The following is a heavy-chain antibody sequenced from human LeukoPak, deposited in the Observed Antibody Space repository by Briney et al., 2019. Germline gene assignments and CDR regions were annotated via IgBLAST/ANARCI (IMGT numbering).Heavy chain of an antibody. D-gene: IGHD6-13*01. V-gene: IGHV3-23*01. CDR1: GFTFSSHA. J-gene: IGHJ4*02. CDR3: AKDSYSKGDF. Sequence: GGSLRLSCAASGFTFSSHAMSWVRQAPGKSLEWVSAISGSGGGTYYADSVKGRFTISRDNSKNTLYLQMNSLRAEDTAVYYCAKDSYSKGDFWGQGVLVTVSS. CDR2: ISGSGGGT.